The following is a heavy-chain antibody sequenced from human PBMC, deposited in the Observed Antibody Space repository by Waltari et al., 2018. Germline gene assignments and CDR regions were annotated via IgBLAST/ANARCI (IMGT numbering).Heavy chain of an antibody. CDR1: GGSISSYY. CDR3: ARVMPGFNAFDI. J-gene: IGHJ3*02. V-gene: IGHV4-59*01. Sequence: QVQLQESGPGLVKPSETLSLTCTVAGGSISSYYWSWIRQPPGKGLEWIGYIYYSGSTNYNPSLKIRVTISVDTVKNQFSLKLSSVTAADTAVYYCARVMPGFNAFDIWGQGTMVTVSS. CDR2: IYYSGST. D-gene: IGHD2-2*01.